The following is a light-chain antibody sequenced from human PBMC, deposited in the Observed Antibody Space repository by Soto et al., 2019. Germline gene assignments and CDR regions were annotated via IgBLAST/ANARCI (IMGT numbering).Light chain of an antibody. Sequence: QSALTQPRSVSGSPGQSVTISCTGTSSDVGGYNYVSWYQQLPGKAPQLIIYDVSKRPSGVPDRFSGSKSGNTASLTIPGLQAEDEADYYCCSYAGSYTLVFGGGTKLTVL. V-gene: IGLV2-11*01. CDR3: CSYAGSYTLV. J-gene: IGLJ2*01. CDR2: DVS. CDR1: SSDVGGYNY.